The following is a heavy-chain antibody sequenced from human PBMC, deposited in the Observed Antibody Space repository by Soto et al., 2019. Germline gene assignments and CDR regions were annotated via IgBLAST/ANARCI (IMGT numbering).Heavy chain of an antibody. CDR2: ISGSGDST. D-gene: IGHD6-13*01. CDR3: ATEGIAVGSFDY. V-gene: IGHV3-23*01. CDR1: GFTFSTYA. J-gene: IGHJ4*02. Sequence: EVQLLESGGGLVQPGGSLRLSCAASGFTFSTYAMNWVRQAPGKGLEWVSGISGSGDSTYYADSVKGRFTVSRDNSKNTLYRQRNCLRAEDRAVFYCATEGIAVGSFDYWGQGPLVTVSS.